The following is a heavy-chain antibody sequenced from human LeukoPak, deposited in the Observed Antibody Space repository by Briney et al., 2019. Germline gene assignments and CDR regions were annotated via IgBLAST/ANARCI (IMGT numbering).Heavy chain of an antibody. CDR2: IGATDGSK. Sequence: GGSLRLSCAASGFTFSAYSMNWVRQAPGKGLEWVSYIGATDGSKYYADSVKGRFSISRDNAKNSLYLQMNSLRDEDTAVYYCARDRVYLGREDAFDIWGQGTMVTVSS. J-gene: IGHJ3*02. CDR1: GFTFSAYS. V-gene: IGHV3-48*02. CDR3: ARDRVYLGREDAFDI. D-gene: IGHD7-27*01.